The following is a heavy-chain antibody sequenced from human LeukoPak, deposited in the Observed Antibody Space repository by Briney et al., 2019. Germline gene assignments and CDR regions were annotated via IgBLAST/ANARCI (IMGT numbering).Heavy chain of an antibody. Sequence: GRSLRLSCAASGFNFNSYVMYWVRQAPGKGLEWVAVISYDENHKYYADSVKGRFTISRDNSKNTLYLQMSSLRAEDTAMYYCARDLYCSGGSCYNGIYYWGQGTLVTVSS. CDR3: ARDLYCSGGSCYNGIYY. V-gene: IGHV3-30*04. CDR1: GFNFNSYV. J-gene: IGHJ4*02. CDR2: ISYDENHK. D-gene: IGHD2-15*01.